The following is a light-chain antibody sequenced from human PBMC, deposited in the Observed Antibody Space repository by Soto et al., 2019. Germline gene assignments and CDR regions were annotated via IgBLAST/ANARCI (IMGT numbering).Light chain of an antibody. CDR3: QQYGSSL. J-gene: IGKJ4*01. CDR2: GAS. CDR1: QSVSSSY. V-gene: IGKV3-20*01. Sequence: EIVLTQPPGTLSSSPGERATLSCRASQSVSSSYLAWYQQKPGQAPRLLIYGASSRATGIPDRFSGSGSGTDFTLTISRLEPEDFAVYYCQQYGSSLFGGGTKVEIK.